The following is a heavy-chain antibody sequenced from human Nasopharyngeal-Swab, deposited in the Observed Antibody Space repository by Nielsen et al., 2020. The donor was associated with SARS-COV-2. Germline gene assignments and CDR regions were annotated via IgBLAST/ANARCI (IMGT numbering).Heavy chain of an antibody. Sequence: GGSLRLSCAASGFTFSSYSMNWVRQAPGKGLEWVSSISSSSSYIYYADSVKGRFTISSDNSKNTVNLQMNSLRAEDTAIYYCAKDRDSGDDSDDYYHYYGMDVWGQGTTVTVSS. CDR2: ISSSSSYI. CDR3: AKDRDSGDDSDDYYHYYGMDV. V-gene: IGHV3-21*04. D-gene: IGHD5-12*01. CDR1: GFTFSSYS. J-gene: IGHJ6*02.